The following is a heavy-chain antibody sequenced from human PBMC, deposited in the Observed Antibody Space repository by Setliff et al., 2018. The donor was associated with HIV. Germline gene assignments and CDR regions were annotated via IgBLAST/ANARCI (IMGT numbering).Heavy chain of an antibody. J-gene: IGHJ4*02. CDR2: IYSIGST. CDR3: AKGAGFYGDYTFDH. CDR1: GPSINIHY. V-gene: IGHV4-59*11. Sequence: PSETLSLTCTVSGPSINIHYWSWIRQSPGKGFEWIGYIYSIGSTNYNPSLQSRVTISMVASRNQFSLKVTSVTAADTAVYYCAKGAGFYGDYTFDHWGQGRQVTVSS. D-gene: IGHD4-17*01.